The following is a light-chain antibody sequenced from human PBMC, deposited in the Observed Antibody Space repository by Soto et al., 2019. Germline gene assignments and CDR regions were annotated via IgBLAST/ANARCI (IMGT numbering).Light chain of an antibody. V-gene: IGKV3-20*01. CDR3: QQYGSSPLT. CDR2: GAS. CDR1: QSVSSSY. Sequence: EIVLTQSPVTLSLSPGERATLSCRASQSVSSSYLAWYQQKPGQAPRLLIDGASSRATGIPDRFSGSGSGTDFTLTISRLEPEDFAVYYCQQYGSSPLTFGGGTKVDIK. J-gene: IGKJ4*01.